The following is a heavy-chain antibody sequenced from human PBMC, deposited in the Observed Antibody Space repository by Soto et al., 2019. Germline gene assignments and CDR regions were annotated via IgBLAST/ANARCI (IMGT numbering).Heavy chain of an antibody. D-gene: IGHD1-26*01. CDR3: ARRGGYPTIDY. Sequence: QLQLQESGPGLVKPSETLSLTCTVSGGSISSSSYYWGWIRQPPGKGLEWIGSIYYSGSTYYNPSFKSRVTISVDTSKNQFSLKLSSVTAADTAVYYCARRGGYPTIDYWGQGTLVTVSS. CDR2: IYYSGST. J-gene: IGHJ4*02. V-gene: IGHV4-39*01. CDR1: GGSISSSSYY.